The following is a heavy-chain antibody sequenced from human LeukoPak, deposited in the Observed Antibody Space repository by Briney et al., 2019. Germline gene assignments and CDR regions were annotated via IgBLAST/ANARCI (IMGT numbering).Heavy chain of an antibody. CDR1: GFTFSSYA. CDR3: ARGALGSARYYYGSGSYYNWFDP. Sequence: GGSLRLSCAASGFTFSSYAMHWVRQAPGKGLEWVAVISYDASNKYYADSVKGRFTISRDNSKNTLYLQMNSLRAEDTAVYYCARGALGSARYYYGSGSYYNWFDPWGQGTLVTVSS. D-gene: IGHD3-10*01. J-gene: IGHJ5*02. V-gene: IGHV3-30*04. CDR2: ISYDASNK.